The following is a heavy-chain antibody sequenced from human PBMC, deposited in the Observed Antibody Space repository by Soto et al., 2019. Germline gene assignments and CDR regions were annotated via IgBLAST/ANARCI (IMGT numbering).Heavy chain of an antibody. Sequence: CSVKVSCQASGGTFSSYAISWVRQAPGQGLEWMGGIIPIFGTANYAQTFQGRVTINADKSTSPAYMELSSLRSEDTAVYYCAIVARGSSFYYFDYWGQGTLVTV. J-gene: IGHJ4*02. CDR2: IIPIFGTA. CDR1: GGTFSSYA. CDR3: AIVARGSSFYYFDY. V-gene: IGHV1-69*06. D-gene: IGHD2-2*01.